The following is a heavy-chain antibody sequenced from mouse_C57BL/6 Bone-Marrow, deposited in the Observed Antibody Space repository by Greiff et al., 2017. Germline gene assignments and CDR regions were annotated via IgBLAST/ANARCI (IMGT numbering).Heavy chain of an antibody. CDR2: IDPSDSYT. D-gene: IGHD2-4*01. V-gene: IGHV1-50*01. Sequence: QVQLQQPGAELVKPGASVKLSCKASGYTFTSYWMQWVKQRPGQGLEWIGEIDPSDSYTNYNQKFKGKATLTVDTSSSTAYMQLSSLTSEDSAVYYCARGEYDYNYYAMDYGGQGTSVTVSS. CDR3: ARGEYDYNYYAMDY. CDR1: GYTFTSYW. J-gene: IGHJ4*01.